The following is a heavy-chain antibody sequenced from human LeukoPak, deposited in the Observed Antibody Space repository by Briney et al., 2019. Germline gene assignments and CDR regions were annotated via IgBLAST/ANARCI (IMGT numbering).Heavy chain of an antibody. CDR1: SXXXXDYX. D-gene: IGHD1-14*01. CDR2: IYNSENT. V-gene: IGHV4-30-4*01. Sequence: SXXXXDYXWSWIRQPPGKGLEWIGYIYNSENTYYNPSLKSRVTISVDMSKNQFSLKLSSVTAADTAVYYCAGSRTGGWFDPWGQGTLVTVSS. J-gene: IGHJ5*02. CDR3: AGSRTGGWFDP.